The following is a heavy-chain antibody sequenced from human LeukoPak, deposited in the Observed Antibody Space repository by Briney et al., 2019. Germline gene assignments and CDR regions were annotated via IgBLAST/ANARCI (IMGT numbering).Heavy chain of an antibody. D-gene: IGHD5-18*01. CDR1: GGTFSNYA. J-gene: IGHJ3*02. Sequence: ASVKVSCKASGGTFSNYAISWVRQAPGQGLGWMGGIIPIFGTANYAQKFQGRAAITADESTSTAYMELSSLRSEDTAVYYCARCKIQLWLQINAFDIWGQGTMVTVSS. V-gene: IGHV1-69*13. CDR3: ARCKIQLWLQINAFDI. CDR2: IIPIFGTA.